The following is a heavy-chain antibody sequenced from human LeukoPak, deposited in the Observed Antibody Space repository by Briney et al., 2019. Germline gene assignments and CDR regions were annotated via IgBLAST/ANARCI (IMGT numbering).Heavy chain of an antibody. D-gene: IGHD3-3*01. CDR3: AREGGSGSVYYYYYMDV. CDR1: GFTFRSYG. V-gene: IGHV3-30*02. J-gene: IGHJ6*03. Sequence: GGSLRLSCAASGFTFRSYGMHWVRQAPGKGLEWVAFIRYDGSDKYYADSVKGRFTISRDNAKNSLYLQMNSLRAEDTAVYYCAREGGSGSVYYYYYMDVWGKGTTVTISS. CDR2: IRYDGSDK.